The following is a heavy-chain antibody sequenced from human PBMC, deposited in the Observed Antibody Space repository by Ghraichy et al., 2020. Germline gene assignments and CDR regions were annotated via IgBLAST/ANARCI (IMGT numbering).Heavy chain of an antibody. D-gene: IGHD3-22*01. V-gene: IGHV4-39*01. CDR2: ISYSGST. CDR1: GGSISSGSYY. CDR3: ARHGDYYHSNDYLAEFDY. Sequence: SQTLSLTCSVAGGSISSGSYYWGWIRQSPGKGLEWIGSISYSGSTDYNPSLKSRVTISVDTSRNQFALKLSSVTVADTAVYYCARHGDYYHSNDYLAEFDYWGQGTLVTVSS. J-gene: IGHJ4*02.